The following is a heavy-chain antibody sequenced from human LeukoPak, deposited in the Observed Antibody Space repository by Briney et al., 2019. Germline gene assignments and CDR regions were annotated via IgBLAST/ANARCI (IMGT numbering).Heavy chain of an antibody. D-gene: IGHD2-21*02. CDR2: IYTSGSP. J-gene: IGHJ4*02. Sequence: PSETLSLTCTVSGGSISSGSYYWSWIRQPAGKGLEWIGRIYTSGSPNSNPSLKSRVPIPVDTSKNQFSLKLSSVTAADTAVYYCARGGYCGGDCYFYYWGQGTLVTVSS. CDR3: ARGGYCGGDCYFYY. V-gene: IGHV4-61*02. CDR1: GGSISSGSYY.